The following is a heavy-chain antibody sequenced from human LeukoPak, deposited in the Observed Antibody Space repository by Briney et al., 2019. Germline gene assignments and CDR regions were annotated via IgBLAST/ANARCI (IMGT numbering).Heavy chain of an antibody. V-gene: IGHV1-69*04. Sequence: AVKVSCKSSGGTFSSYAISWVRQAPGQGLEWMGRIIPILGIANYAQKFQGRVTITADKSTSTAYMELSSLRSEDTAVYYCAREDPYYFDYWGQGTLVTVSS. CDR2: IIPILGIA. CDR1: GGTFSSYA. CDR3: AREDPYYFDY. J-gene: IGHJ4*02.